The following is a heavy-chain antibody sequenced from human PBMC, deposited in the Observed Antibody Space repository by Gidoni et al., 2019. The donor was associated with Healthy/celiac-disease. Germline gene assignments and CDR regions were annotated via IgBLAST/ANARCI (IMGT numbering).Heavy chain of an antibody. CDR1: GGSISSSSYY. D-gene: IGHD2-8*01. J-gene: IGHJ2*01. CDR3: ARDIVLMVYARENWYFDL. Sequence: QLQLQESGPGLVEPSETLSLTCTVSGGSISSSSYYWGWIRQPPGKGLEWIGSIYYSGSTYYNPSLKSRVTISVDTSKNQFSLKLSSVTAADTAVYYCARDIVLMVYARENWYFDLWGRGTLVTVSS. V-gene: IGHV4-39*07. CDR2: IYYSGST.